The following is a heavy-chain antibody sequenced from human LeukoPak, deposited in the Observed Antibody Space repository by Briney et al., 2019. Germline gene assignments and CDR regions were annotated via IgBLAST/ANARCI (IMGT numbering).Heavy chain of an antibody. D-gene: IGHD5-12*01. Sequence: AGGSLRLSCAASGFTFSSYAMSWVRQAPGKGLEGVSVISFSGGSTDYADSVKGRFTISRDNSKNTLYLQMNSLRAEDTAVYYCARTMGLRYPDSFDFWGQGTLVTVSS. CDR3: ARTMGLRYPDSFDF. CDR1: GFTFSSYA. V-gene: IGHV3-23*01. J-gene: IGHJ4*02. CDR2: ISFSGGST.